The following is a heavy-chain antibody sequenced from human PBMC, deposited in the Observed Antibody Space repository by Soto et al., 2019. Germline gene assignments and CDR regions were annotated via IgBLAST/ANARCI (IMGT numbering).Heavy chain of an antibody. CDR2: IYWDDDK. Sequence: QITLKESGPTLVKPTQTLTLTCTFSGFSLSTSGVGVGWIRQPPGKALEWLALIYWDDDKRYSPSLKSRLTIPKXXSXNXXVLTMTNMDPADTATFYCAHNLLAGTNQPGTSFDSWGQGTLVTVSS. D-gene: IGHD3-9*01. J-gene: IGHJ4*02. CDR1: GFSLSTSGVG. V-gene: IGHV2-5*02. CDR3: AHNLLAGTNQPGTSFDS.